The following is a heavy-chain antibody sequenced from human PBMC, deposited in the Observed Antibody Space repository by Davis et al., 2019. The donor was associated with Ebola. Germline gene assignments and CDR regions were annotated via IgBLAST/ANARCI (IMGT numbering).Heavy chain of an antibody. Sequence: AASVKVSCKASGGTFSNYVISWLRQAPGQGLQWMGGIIPVFGAANYAQKFQGRVIITADESTSTAYMELSSLRSEDTAVYYCAREGVQSSSYYFNYWGQGTLVTVSS. CDR2: IIPVFGAA. CDR3: AREGVQSSSYYFNY. V-gene: IGHV1-69*13. CDR1: GGTFSNYV. D-gene: IGHD6-6*01. J-gene: IGHJ4*02.